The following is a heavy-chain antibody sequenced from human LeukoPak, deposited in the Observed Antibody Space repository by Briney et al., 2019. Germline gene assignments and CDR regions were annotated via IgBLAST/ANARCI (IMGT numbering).Heavy chain of an antibody. CDR2: INPNTGGT. CDR3: AREGDFNGSGRGDS. J-gene: IGHJ4*02. Sequence: ASVKVSCKASGYTFTSYDINWVRQAPGQGLEWMGWINPNTGGTNFAQKFQGRVTMTTDTSISTAYMDLRRLTSDDTAVYFCAREGDFNGSGRGDSWGQGTLVSVSS. D-gene: IGHD3-10*01. CDR1: GYTFTSYD. V-gene: IGHV1-2*02.